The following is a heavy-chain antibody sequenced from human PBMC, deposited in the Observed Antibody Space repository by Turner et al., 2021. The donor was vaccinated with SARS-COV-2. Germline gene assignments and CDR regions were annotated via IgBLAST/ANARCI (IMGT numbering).Heavy chain of an antibody. Sequence: EVQLVESGGGLIQPGGSLRLSCAASGFTVSSNYMSWVRQAPGKGLEWVSVIYSGGSTYYEDSVKGRSTISRDNSKNTLYLQMNSLRAEDTAVYYCARDRRVWFGELLYGLDVWGQGTTVTVSS. D-gene: IGHD3-10*01. CDR1: GFTVSSNY. J-gene: IGHJ6*02. V-gene: IGHV3-53*01. CDR2: IYSGGST. CDR3: ARDRRVWFGELLYGLDV.